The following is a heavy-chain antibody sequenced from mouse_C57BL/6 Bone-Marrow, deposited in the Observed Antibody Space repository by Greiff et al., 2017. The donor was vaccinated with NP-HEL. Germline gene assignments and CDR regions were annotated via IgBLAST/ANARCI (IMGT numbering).Heavy chain of an antibody. CDR2: IYPGSGST. V-gene: IGHV1-55*01. CDR3: ARYPYYGSSYRGDY. J-gene: IGHJ4*01. Sequence: QVQLKQSGAELVKPGASVKMSCKASGYTFTSYWITWVKQRPGQGLEWIGDIYPGSGSTNYNEKLKSKATLTVDTSSSTAYMQLSSLTSEDSAVYYCARYPYYGSSYRGDYWGQGTSVTVSS. CDR1: GYTFTSYW. D-gene: IGHD1-1*01.